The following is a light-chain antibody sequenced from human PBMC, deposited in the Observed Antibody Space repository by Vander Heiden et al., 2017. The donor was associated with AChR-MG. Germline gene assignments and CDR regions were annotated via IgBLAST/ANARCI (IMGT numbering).Light chain of an antibody. J-gene: IGLJ1*01. CDR1: RSDVGSYNR. CDR2: EVS. CDR3: SSYTSSSTYV. V-gene: IGLV2-18*02. Sequence: SALPQPPSVSGSPGQSVTISSTGTRSDVGSYNRVSWYQQPPGTAPKLMIYEVSNRPSGVPDRFSGSKSGNTASLTISGLQAEDEADYYCSSYTSSSTYVFGTGTKVTVL.